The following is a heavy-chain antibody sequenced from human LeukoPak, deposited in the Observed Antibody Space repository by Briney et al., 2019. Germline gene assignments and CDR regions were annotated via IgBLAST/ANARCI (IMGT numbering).Heavy chain of an antibody. CDR1: GGTFSSYA. Sequence: SVKVSCKASGGTFSSYAISWVRQAPGQGLEWMGGIIPIFGTANYAQKFQGRVTITADKSTSTAYMELSSLRSEDTAVYYCAREEWELQPFDYWGQGTLVTVSS. CDR3: AREEWELQPFDY. J-gene: IGHJ4*02. D-gene: IGHD1-26*01. CDR2: IIPIFGTA. V-gene: IGHV1-69*06.